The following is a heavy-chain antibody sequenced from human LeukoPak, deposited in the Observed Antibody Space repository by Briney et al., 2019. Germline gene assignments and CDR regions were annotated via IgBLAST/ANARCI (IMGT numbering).Heavy chain of an antibody. Sequence: SQTLSLTCAVSGGSISSGGYSWSWIRQPPGKGLEWIGYIYYSGSTNYNPSLKSRVTISVDTSKNQFSLKLSSVTAADTAVYYCARSSGYPSIDYWGQGTLVTVSS. J-gene: IGHJ4*02. CDR3: ARSSGYPSIDY. CDR2: IYYSGST. D-gene: IGHD3-22*01. CDR1: GGSISSGGYS. V-gene: IGHV4-61*08.